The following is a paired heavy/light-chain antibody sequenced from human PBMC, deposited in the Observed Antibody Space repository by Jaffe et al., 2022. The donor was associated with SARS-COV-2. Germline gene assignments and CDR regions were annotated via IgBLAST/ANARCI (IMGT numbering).Heavy chain of an antibody. V-gene: IGHV3-21*01. CDR3: ARTYQLFDY. Sequence: EVQLVESGGGLVKPGGSLRLSCAASGFAFSSYSMNWVRQAPGKGLEWVSSIGSGSTYMHYAESVKGRFTISRDNAKNSLYLQMNSLRAEDTAVYYCARTYQLFDYWGQGTLVTVSS. D-gene: IGHD1-1*01. J-gene: IGHJ4*02. CDR1: GFAFSSYS. CDR2: IGSGSTYM.
Light chain of an antibody. Sequence: QSVLTQPPSVSAAPGQKVTISCSGGSSNIGNNYISWYQQFPGTAPKLLIYENNKRPSGIPDRFSGSRSGTSATLGITGLQIEDEAEYYCGAWELSPSANWLFGGGTKLTVL. CDR3: GAWELSPSANWL. CDR2: ENN. CDR1: SSNIGNNY. V-gene: IGLV1-51*02. J-gene: IGLJ3*02.